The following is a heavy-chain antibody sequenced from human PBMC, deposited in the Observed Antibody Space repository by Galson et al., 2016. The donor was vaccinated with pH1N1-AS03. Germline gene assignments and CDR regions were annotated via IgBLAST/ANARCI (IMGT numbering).Heavy chain of an antibody. V-gene: IGHV4-59*01. CDR1: DGSISPYF. D-gene: IGHD2-2*02. CDR3: VRQVDAAIPDL. CDR2: IHHSGSA. Sequence: LSLTCSVSDGSISPYFWSWIRQFPGKGLEYIGYIHHSGSAYYNPSLKSRVSMSVDTDKTQLSLNLKSLTAADTAFYYCVRQVDAAIPDLWGQGTLVTVSS. J-gene: IGHJ1*01.